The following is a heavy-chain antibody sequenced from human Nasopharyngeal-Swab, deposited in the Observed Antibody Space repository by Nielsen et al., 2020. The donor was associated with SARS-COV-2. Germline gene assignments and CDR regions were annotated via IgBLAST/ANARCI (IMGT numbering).Heavy chain of an antibody. CDR2: ISYDGSNQ. CDR1: GFNFHTYA. J-gene: IGHJ6*02. V-gene: IGHV3-30*04. Sequence: GGSLRLSCVASGFNFHTYALHWVRQAPGKGLEWVAIISYDGSNQFCADSVKGRFTVSRDNSKNTLYLQMSSLTREDTAIYYCARGKDGVYYYYGMDVWGQGTTVTVSS. D-gene: IGHD4-17*01. CDR3: ARGKDGVYYYYGMDV.